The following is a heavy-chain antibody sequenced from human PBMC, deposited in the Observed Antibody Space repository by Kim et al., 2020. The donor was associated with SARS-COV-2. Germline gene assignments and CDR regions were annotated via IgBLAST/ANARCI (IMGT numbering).Heavy chain of an antibody. CDR3: ARMGYGGNSFDS. J-gene: IGHJ4*02. CDR2: ITYSSRYI. D-gene: IGHD1-26*01. V-gene: IGHV3-21*01. CDR1: GFIFTDYN. Sequence: GGSLRLSCAGSGFIFTDYNMNWVRQAPGKGLEWVSSITYSSRYIYYADSLEGRFTVSRDNAKNSMYLQMNSLTAEDTAVYYCARMGYGGNSFDSWGQGTL.